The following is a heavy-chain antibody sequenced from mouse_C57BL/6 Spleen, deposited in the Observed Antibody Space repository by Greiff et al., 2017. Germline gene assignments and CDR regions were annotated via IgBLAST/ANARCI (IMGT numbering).Heavy chain of an antibody. CDR1: GYTFTSYG. J-gene: IGHJ4*01. V-gene: IGHV1-81*01. CDR3: ARERVPHDYGGMDY. D-gene: IGHD2-4*01. CDR2: LYPRSGTT. Sequence: QVQLQQSGAELARPGASVKLSCKASGYTFTSYGISWVKQRTGQGLEWIGELYPRSGTTYYNEKFKGTATLTADKSSSTAYMELRSLTSEDSAVYFCARERVPHDYGGMDYWGQGTSVTVSS.